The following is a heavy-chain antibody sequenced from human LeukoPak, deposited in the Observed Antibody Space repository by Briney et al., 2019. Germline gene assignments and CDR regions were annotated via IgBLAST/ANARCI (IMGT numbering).Heavy chain of an antibody. CDR1: GYTFISYA. D-gene: IGHD5-18*01. CDR3: ARTWIQLFTPDFDL. J-gene: IGHJ4*02. V-gene: IGHV1-3*04. Sequence: ASVKVSCKASGYTFISYAMLWVRQAPGQRLEWMGWINTGNGNTKYSQKFQGRVTMTRDTSTSTVYMELSSLRSEDTAVYYCARTWIQLFTPDFDLWGQGTLVTVSS. CDR2: INTGNGNT.